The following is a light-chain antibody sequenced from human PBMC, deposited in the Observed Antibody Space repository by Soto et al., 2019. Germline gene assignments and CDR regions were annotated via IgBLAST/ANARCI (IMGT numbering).Light chain of an antibody. J-gene: IGKJ5*01. CDR1: QSVSIY. V-gene: IGKV3-11*01. CDR2: DSS. Sequence: IVLTQSPATLSLSPGERATLSCRASQSVSIYLAWYQQKPGQAPMLLIYDSSNRAAGIPARFSARGSGTDFTLFISNLEPEDSAVYYCQHRSNWPPITFGQGTRLEIK. CDR3: QHRSNWPPIT.